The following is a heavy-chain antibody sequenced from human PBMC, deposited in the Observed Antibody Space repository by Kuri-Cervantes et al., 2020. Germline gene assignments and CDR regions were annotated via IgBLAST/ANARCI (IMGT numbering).Heavy chain of an antibody. D-gene: IGHD1-26*01. CDR1: GGSISSGGNS. Sequence: SETLSLTCAVSGGSISSGGNSWSWIRQPPGKGLVWIGNSYHSGSTYYNPSLKSRVTISVDRSKNQFSLKLSSVTAADTAVYYCARWSGSYTQFNYWGQGTLVTVSS. CDR3: ARWSGSYTQFNY. V-gene: IGHV4-30-2*01. CDR2: SYHSGST. J-gene: IGHJ4*02.